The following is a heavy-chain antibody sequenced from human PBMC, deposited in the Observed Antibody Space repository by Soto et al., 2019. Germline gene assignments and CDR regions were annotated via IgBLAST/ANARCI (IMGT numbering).Heavy chain of an antibody. CDR3: AKDIVVVPAAISGYLPTPYYYYGMDV. CDR2: INPNSGGT. CDR1: GYTFTGYY. J-gene: IGHJ6*02. D-gene: IGHD2-2*01. V-gene: IGHV1-2*04. Sequence: ASVKVSCKASGYTFTGYYMHWVRQAPGQGLEWMGWINPNSGGTNYAQKFQGWVTMTRDTSISTAYMELSRLRSDDTAVYYCAKDIVVVPAAISGYLPTPYYYYGMDVWGQGTTVTVSS.